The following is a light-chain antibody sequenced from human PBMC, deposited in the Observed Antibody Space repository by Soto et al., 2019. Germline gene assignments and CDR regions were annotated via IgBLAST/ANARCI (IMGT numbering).Light chain of an antibody. CDR1: SSDVGGYNY. V-gene: IGLV2-14*01. J-gene: IGLJ1*01. Sequence: QSVLTQPASVSGSPGQSITISCTGTSSDVGGYNYVSWYQQHPGKAPKLMIYDVSNRPSGVSNHFSGSKSGNTASLTISGLQAEDEADYYCSSYTSSSTHYVFGTGTKVTVL. CDR2: DVS. CDR3: SSYTSSSTHYV.